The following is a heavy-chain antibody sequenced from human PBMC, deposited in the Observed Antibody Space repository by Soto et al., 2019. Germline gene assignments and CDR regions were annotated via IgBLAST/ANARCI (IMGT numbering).Heavy chain of an antibody. CDR2: IYYSGST. J-gene: IGHJ4*02. D-gene: IGHD3-22*01. CDR1: GGSISSYY. CDR3: ARASPIYYYDSSGYYPKPYFDY. Sequence: SSETLSLTCTVSGGSISSYYWSWIRQPPGKGLEWIGYIYYSGSTNYNPSLKSRVTISVDTSKNQFSLKLSSVTAADTAVYYCARASPIYYYDSSGYYPKPYFDYWGQRTPVTVSS. V-gene: IGHV4-59*01.